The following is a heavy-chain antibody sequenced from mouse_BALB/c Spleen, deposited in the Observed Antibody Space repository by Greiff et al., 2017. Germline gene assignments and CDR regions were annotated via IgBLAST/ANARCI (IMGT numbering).Heavy chain of an antibody. V-gene: IGHV1S81*02. D-gene: IGHD1-2*01. J-gene: IGHJ3*01. CDR3: ARNYGPFAY. CDR1: GYTFTSYW. CDR2: INPSNGRT. Sequence: QVQLQQSGAELVKPGASVKLSCKASGYTFTSYWMHWVKQRPGQGLEWIGEINPSNGRTNYNEKFKSKATLTVDKSSGTAYMQLSSLTSEDSAVYYCARNYGPFAYWGQGTLVTVSA.